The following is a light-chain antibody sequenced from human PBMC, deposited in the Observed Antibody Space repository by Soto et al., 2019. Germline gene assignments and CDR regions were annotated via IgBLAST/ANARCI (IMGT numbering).Light chain of an antibody. Sequence: QSVLTQPASVSGSPGQSITISCTGTSSDVGGYNYVSWYQQHPGKAPKLMIYDVSNRPSGVSNRFSGSKSGNTASLTISGLQAEYEADYYCRSYTSISTYVFGTGTNVTVL. CDR2: DVS. J-gene: IGLJ1*01. CDR1: SSDVGGYNY. V-gene: IGLV2-14*01. CDR3: RSYTSISTYV.